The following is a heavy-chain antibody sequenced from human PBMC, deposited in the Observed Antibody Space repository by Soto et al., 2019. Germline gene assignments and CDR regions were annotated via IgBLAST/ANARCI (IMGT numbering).Heavy chain of an antibody. CDR1: GYTFTSYD. CDR2: MNPNSGNT. V-gene: IGHV1-8*01. D-gene: IGHD3-3*01. CDR3: ASQPSLITIFGVVIRGTDAFDI. J-gene: IGHJ3*02. Sequence: ASVKASCKASGYTFTSYDINWVRQATGQGLEWMGWMNPNSGNTGYAQKFQGRVTMTRNTSISTAYMELSSLRSEDTAVYYCASQPSLITIFGVVIRGTDAFDIRGQGTMVTVPS.